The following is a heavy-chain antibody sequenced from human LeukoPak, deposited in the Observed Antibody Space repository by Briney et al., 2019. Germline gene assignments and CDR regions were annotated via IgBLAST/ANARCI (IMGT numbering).Heavy chain of an antibody. V-gene: IGHV4-39*01. CDR1: GGATSSSNYY. CDR3: ARLSNYGGHSGDSY. CDR2: IFYSGTT. D-gene: IGHD4-23*01. Sequence: SETLSLTCTVSGGATSSSNYYWAWIRQPPGKGLEWIGSIFYSGTTHYNPSLKSRVTISVDTSKNQFSLKLTSVTAADTAVYYCARLSNYGGHSGDSYWGQGTLVTVSS. J-gene: IGHJ4*02.